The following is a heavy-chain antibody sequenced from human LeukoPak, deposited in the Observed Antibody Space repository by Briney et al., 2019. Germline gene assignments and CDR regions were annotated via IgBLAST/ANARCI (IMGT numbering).Heavy chain of an antibody. CDR2: IYYSGST. CDR1: GGSINSFY. V-gene: IGHV4-59*08. Sequence: SETLSLTCTVSGGSINSFYWSWIRQPPGKGLEWIGYIYYSGSTTYNPSLQSRVTISVDTSKNQFSLKLTSVTAADTAFYYCARHPARGQQGYAFDIWGQGTMVTVSS. D-gene: IGHD6-13*01. J-gene: IGHJ3*02. CDR3: ARHPARGQQGYAFDI.